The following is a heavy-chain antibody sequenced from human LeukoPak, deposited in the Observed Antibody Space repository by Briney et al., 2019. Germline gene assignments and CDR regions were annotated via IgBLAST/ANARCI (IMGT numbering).Heavy chain of an antibody. Sequence: PGGSLRLSCAASVFTFSSYWMHWVRQAPGKGLVWVSRINSDGSSTSYADSVKGRFTISRDNAKNTLYLQMNSLRAEDTAVYYCAIGYYDFWSGLDYWGQGTLVTVSS. D-gene: IGHD3-3*01. J-gene: IGHJ4*02. V-gene: IGHV3-74*01. CDR3: AIGYYDFWSGLDY. CDR1: VFTFSSYW. CDR2: INSDGSST.